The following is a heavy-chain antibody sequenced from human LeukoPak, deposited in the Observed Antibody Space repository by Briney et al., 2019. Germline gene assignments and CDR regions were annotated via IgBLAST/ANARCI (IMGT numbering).Heavy chain of an antibody. CDR2: IIPSGGRT. V-gene: IGHV3-23*01. CDR3: AKGEDGFEYYYYMDG. J-gene: IGHJ6*03. Sequence: GGSLRLSCEASGFTFNNYVMSWVRQPPGKGLEWVSSIIPSGGRTNYTESVKGRFTISRDNSKNTVDLQMNTLRAEDTAVYYCAKGEDGFEYYYYMDGWGKGTTVTVSS. CDR1: GFTFNNYV. D-gene: IGHD2/OR15-2a*01.